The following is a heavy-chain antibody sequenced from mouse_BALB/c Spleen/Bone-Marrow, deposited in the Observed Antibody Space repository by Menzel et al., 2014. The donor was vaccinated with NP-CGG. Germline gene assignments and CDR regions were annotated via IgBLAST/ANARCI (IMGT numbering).Heavy chain of an antibody. CDR3: AKIYYDFDGFAH. J-gene: IGHJ3*01. CDR1: GFSLTDYG. D-gene: IGHD2-4*01. Sequence: VMLVESGPGLVASSQILSITCTVSGFSLTDYGVSWIRQPPGKGLEWLGVIWGVGTTYYNSALKSRLIISKDNSKSQVFLKMNSLQTDDTAIYYCAKIYYDFDGFAHWGQGTLVTVSA. V-gene: IGHV2-6-5*01. CDR2: IWGVGTT.